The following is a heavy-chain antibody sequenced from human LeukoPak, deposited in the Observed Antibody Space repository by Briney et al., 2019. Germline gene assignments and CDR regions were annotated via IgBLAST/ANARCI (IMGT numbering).Heavy chain of an antibody. CDR3: ARVPGVAPTIVDY. J-gene: IGHJ4*02. CDR2: ISADSRT. Sequence: PGGSLRLSCAAPGFSFSSYAMSWVRQAPGRGLECVSVISADSRTYYADSVKGRFTISRDDSKNTVYLQMNSLRAEDTAIYYCARVPGVAPTIVDYWGQGTLVTVSS. V-gene: IGHV3-23*03. CDR1: GFSFSSYA. D-gene: IGHD1-26*01.